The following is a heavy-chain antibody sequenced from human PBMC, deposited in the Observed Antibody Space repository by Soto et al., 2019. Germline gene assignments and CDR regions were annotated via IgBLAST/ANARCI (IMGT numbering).Heavy chain of an antibody. J-gene: IGHJ6*02. V-gene: IGHV1-18*01. CDR1: GYTFSSHS. D-gene: IGHD5-18*01. CDR3: ARCIQQDYYYGMDV. CDR2: ISADNTNI. Sequence: QAQLVQSGAEVKKPGASVKVSCKASGYTFSSHSISWVRQAPGQGLEWMGRISADNTNIKYAQKVRGRVTMTTDTSTSTVYMELRNLRSDDTAVYYCARCIQQDYYYGMDVWGQGTTVSVSS.